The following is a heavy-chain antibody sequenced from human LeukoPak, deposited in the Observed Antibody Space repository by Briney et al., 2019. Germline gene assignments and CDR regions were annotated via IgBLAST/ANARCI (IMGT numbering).Heavy chain of an antibody. V-gene: IGHV3-23*01. CDR2: ISNSGGTT. CDR1: GFTFSSYA. J-gene: IGHJ4*02. Sequence: PGGSLRLSCAASGFTFSSYAMSWVRQAPEEGLEWVSSISNSGGTTYYADSVKGRFTISRDNSKNTLYLQMNSLRAEDTAIYYCAKLRRGIVGTTYDYWGQGTLVTVSS. D-gene: IGHD1-26*01. CDR3: AKLRRGIVGTTYDY.